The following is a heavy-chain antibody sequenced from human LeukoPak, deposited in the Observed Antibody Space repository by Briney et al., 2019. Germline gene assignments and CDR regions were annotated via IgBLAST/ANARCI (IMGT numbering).Heavy chain of an antibody. CDR2: IKQDGSEK. Sequence: GGSLRLSCAASGFTVSSYWMSWVRHAPGKGLEWVANIKQDGSEKYYVDSVKGRFTISRHNSKNTLYLQMNSLRAEDTAVYYCARERDAAAGLNWYFDLWGRGTLVTVSS. CDR1: GFTVSSYW. CDR3: ARERDAAAGLNWYFDL. V-gene: IGHV3-7*03. D-gene: IGHD6-13*01. J-gene: IGHJ2*01.